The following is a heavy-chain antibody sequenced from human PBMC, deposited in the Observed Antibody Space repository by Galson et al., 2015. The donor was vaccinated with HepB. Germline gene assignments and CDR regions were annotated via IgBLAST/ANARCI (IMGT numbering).Heavy chain of an antibody. J-gene: IGHJ6*02. CDR3: AKDGGCSGGTCLGNNGLDV. Sequence: SLRLSCAASRFTFDDYVIHWVRQVPGKGLEWVSSISWNSAIRLYADSVKGRFTISRDNAKNSLYLQMNSLRPEDTALYYCAKDGGCSGGTCLGNNGLDVWGQGTTVTVSS. V-gene: IGHV3-9*01. D-gene: IGHD2-15*01. CDR1: RFTFDDYV. CDR2: ISWNSAIR.